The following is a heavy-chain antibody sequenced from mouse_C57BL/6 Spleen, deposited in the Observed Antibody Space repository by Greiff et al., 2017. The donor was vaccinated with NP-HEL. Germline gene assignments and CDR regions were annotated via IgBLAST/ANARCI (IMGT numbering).Heavy chain of an antibody. D-gene: IGHD1-1*01. CDR2: ISGGGGNT. J-gene: IGHJ1*03. CDR3: ARQYLIYYGSSYGGYWYFDV. V-gene: IGHV5-9*01. Sequence: VKLMESGGGLVRPGGSLKLSCAASGFTFSSYTMSWVRQTPEKRLEWVATISGGGGNTYYPDSVKGRFTISRDNAKNTLYLQMSSLRSEDTALYYCARQYLIYYGSSYGGYWYFDVWGTGTTVTVSS. CDR1: GFTFSSYT.